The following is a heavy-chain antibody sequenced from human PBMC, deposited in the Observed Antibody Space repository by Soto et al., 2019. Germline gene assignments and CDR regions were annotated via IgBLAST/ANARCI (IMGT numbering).Heavy chain of an antibody. CDR3: ARGSASGWPFDL. Sequence: ASVKVSCKASGFSFTKYAIHWVRQAPGQRLEWMGWINAGNGDTKYSQNFQGGVTITRDTSASSSYVEVSSLSSEDTAVYHCARGSASGWPFDLWGQGTLVTVSS. CDR2: INAGNGDT. D-gene: IGHD6-19*01. J-gene: IGHJ4*02. V-gene: IGHV1-3*01. CDR1: GFSFTKYA.